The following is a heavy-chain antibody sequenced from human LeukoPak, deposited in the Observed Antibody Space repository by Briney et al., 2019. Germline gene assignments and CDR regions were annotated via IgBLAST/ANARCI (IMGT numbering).Heavy chain of an antibody. J-gene: IGHJ4*02. CDR1: GFTFSSYA. D-gene: IGHD3-22*01. V-gene: IGHV3-64D*06. CDR3: ARDWGYYGSSGFSI. CDR2: ISSNGGST. Sequence: GGSLRLSCSASGFTFSSYAMHWVRQAPGKGLEYVSAISSNGGSTYYADSVKGRFTISRDNSKNTLYLQMSSLRAEDTAVYYCARDWGYYGSSGFSIWGQGTLVTVSS.